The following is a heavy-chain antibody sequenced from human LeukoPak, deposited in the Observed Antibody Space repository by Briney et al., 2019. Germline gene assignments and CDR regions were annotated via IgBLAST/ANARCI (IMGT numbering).Heavy chain of an antibody. V-gene: IGHV3-48*04. CDR3: ARAFYDFLTGYPAYFDY. CDR2: ISSSSTTI. Sequence: GGSLRLSCAASGFTFNGYSMNWVRQAPGKGLEWVSYISSSSTTIYYADSVKGRFTISRDNAKNSLYLQMNSLRAEDTAVYYCARAFYDFLTGYPAYFDYWGQGTLVTVSS. J-gene: IGHJ4*02. CDR1: GFTFNGYS. D-gene: IGHD3-9*01.